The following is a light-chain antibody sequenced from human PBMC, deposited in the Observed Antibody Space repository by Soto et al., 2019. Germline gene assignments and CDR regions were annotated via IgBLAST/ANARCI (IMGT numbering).Light chain of an antibody. CDR2: KAS. J-gene: IGKJ1*01. CDR3: QPYNSYSPWT. Sequence: IQMTQSPSTLSASVGDRVTVTCRASQSIDNWLAWYQQKPGKAPKLLIYKASTLESGVPSRFSGSGSGTDFTLTISSLQPEDFATYYCQPYNSYSPWTFGQGTKVDI. V-gene: IGKV1-5*03. CDR1: QSIDNW.